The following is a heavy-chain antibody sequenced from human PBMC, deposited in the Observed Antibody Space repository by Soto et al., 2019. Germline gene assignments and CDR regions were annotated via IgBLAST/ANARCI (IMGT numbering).Heavy chain of an antibody. D-gene: IGHD3-3*01. CDR2: ISYDGSNK. V-gene: IGHV3-30*18. CDR1: GFTFSSYG. J-gene: IGHJ6*02. Sequence: GGSLRLSCAASGFTFSSYGMHWVRQAPGKGLEWVAVISYDGSNKYYADSVKGRFTISRDNSKNTLYLQMNSLRAEDTAVYYCAKTRARFLEWLLFDYYYGMDVWGQGTTVTVSS. CDR3: AKTRARFLEWLLFDYYYGMDV.